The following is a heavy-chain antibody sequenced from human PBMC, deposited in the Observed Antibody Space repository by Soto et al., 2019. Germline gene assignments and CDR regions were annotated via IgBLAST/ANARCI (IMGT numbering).Heavy chain of an antibody. D-gene: IGHD6-19*01. CDR2: ISFYNGNT. V-gene: IGHV1-18*01. Sequence: QVQLVQSGGEVKKPGASVKVSCKASGDTVTNYGISWVRQAPGQGLEWMGWISFYNGNTNYAQKLQGRVTLTTDTTTSTAYMELRSLRSDEKAVYYGASSNSIAVAGKEKWGQGTVVTVSS. CDR3: ASSNSIAVAGKEK. CDR1: GDTVTNYG. J-gene: IGHJ4*02.